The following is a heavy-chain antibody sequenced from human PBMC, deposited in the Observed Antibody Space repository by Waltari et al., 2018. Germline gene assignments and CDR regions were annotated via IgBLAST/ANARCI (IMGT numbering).Heavy chain of an antibody. CDR1: GFSLSNYG. CDR2: SWSEGRVE. D-gene: IGHD3-10*01. J-gene: IGHJ4*02. CDR3: AKDAFGNTYLDY. Sequence: QVQLVESGGGVVQPGKSLRLSCVASGFSLSNYGMHWVRQTPGRGGEWVGLSWSEGRVEYDADSVRGGFTVSRDNSKNILYLDMDSLRVDDTATYYCAKDAFGNTYLDYWGQGTLVTVSS. V-gene: IGHV3-33*03.